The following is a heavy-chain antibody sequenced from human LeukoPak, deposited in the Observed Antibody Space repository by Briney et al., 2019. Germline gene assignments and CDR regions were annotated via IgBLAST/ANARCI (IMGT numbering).Heavy chain of an antibody. D-gene: IGHD3-22*01. CDR3: AKNGLGAVVKTD. CDR2: INTDTGNP. CDR1: GYTFAAYY. V-gene: IGHV7-4-1*02. Sequence: ASVKVSCKASGYTFAAYYMYWVRQAPGQGLEWMGWINTDTGNPTYAQGFTGRIVFSLDTSVSTAYLQISSLKAEDSAVYYCAKNGLGAVVKTDWGQGTLVTVSS. J-gene: IGHJ4*02.